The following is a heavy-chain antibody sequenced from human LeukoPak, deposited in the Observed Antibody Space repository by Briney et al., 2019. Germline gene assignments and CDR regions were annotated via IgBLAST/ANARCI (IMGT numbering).Heavy chain of an antibody. CDR1: GYSFTSYW. Sequence: GESLKISCKGSGYSFTSYWIGWVRPMPGKGLEWMGIIYPGDSDPRYNPSFQGQVSISADKSISTAYLQWSSLKASDTAMYYCARTCRNRYGSGADSYYYMDVWGKGTTVTVSS. J-gene: IGHJ6*03. CDR3: ARTCRNRYGSGADSYYYMDV. CDR2: IYPGDSDP. D-gene: IGHD2-15*01. V-gene: IGHV5-51*01.